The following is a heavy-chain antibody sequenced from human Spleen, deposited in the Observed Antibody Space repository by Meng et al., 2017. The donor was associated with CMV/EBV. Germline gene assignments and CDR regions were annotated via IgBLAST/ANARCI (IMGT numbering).Heavy chain of an antibody. CDR2: IKQDGSEK. CDR1: GFTFISYW. Sequence: GESLKISCAASGFTFISYWMSWVRQAPGKGLEWVANIKQDGSEKYYVDSVKGRFTISRDNAKNSLYLQMNSLRADDTAVYYCARTYYYDSSSYRPFDYWGQGTLVTVSS. D-gene: IGHD3-22*01. CDR3: ARTYYYDSSSYRPFDY. V-gene: IGHV3-7*01. J-gene: IGHJ4*02.